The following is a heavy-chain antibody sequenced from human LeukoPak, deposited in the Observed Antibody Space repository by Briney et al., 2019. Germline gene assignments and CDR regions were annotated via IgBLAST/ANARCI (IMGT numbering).Heavy chain of an antibody. Sequence: GGSLRLSCAASGFTFSSYAMSWVRQAPGKGLEWVSAISGSGGGTYYADSVKGRFTISRDNSKNTLYLQMNSLRTEDTAVYYCAKDLVYDSRFGAFDIWGQGTMVTVSS. J-gene: IGHJ3*02. V-gene: IGHV3-23*01. CDR2: ISGSGGGT. CDR1: GFTFSSYA. CDR3: AKDLVYDSRFGAFDI. D-gene: IGHD3-22*01.